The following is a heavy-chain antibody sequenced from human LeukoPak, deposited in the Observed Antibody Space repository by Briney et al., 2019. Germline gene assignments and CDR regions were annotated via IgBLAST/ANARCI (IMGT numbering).Heavy chain of an antibody. CDR2: ISSSSSYI. Sequence: GGSLRLSCAASGFTFSSYSMNWVRQAPGKGLEWVSSISSSSSYIYYADSVKGRFTISRDNAKNTLYVQINSLRAEDTAVYYCARESSDWFSDAFDIWGQGTVVTVPS. D-gene: IGHD6-19*01. CDR1: GFTFSSYS. J-gene: IGHJ3*02. CDR3: ARESSDWFSDAFDI. V-gene: IGHV3-21*01.